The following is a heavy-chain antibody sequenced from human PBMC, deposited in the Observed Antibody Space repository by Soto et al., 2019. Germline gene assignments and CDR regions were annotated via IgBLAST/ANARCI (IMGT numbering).Heavy chain of an antibody. CDR2: ISSSGSTI. CDR3: ARDPSLAYCGGDCYYFDY. V-gene: IGHV3-11*01. Sequence: LRLSCAASGFTFSDYYMSWIRQAPGKGLEWVSYISSSGSTIYYADSVKGRFTISRDNAKNSLNLQMNSLRAEDTAVYYCARDPSLAYCGGDCYYFDYWGQGTLVTVSS. D-gene: IGHD2-21*02. CDR1: GFTFSDYY. J-gene: IGHJ4*02.